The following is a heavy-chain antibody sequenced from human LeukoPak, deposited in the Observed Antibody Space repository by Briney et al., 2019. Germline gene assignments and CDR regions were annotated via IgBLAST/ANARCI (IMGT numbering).Heavy chain of an antibody. CDR3: ARVIVVVPAAMEDAFDI. CDR2: IHYSGST. D-gene: IGHD2-2*01. Sequence: SETLSLTCTVSGASITSGDYYWSWIRQPPGKGLEWIGYIHYSGSTYYSPSLKSRVTISVDTSKNQFSLKLSSVTAADTAVYYCARVIVVVPAAMEDAFDIWGQGTMVTVSS. CDR1: GASITSGDYY. V-gene: IGHV4-30-4*01. J-gene: IGHJ3*02.